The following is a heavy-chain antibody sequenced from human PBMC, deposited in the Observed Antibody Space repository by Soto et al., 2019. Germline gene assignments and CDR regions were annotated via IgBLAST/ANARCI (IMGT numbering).Heavy chain of an antibody. Sequence: PSETLSLTCTVSGGSISSGDYYWSWIRQPPGKGLEWIGYIYYSGSTYYNPSLKSRVAISVDTSKNQFSLKLSSVTAADTAVYYCAREAQSSSSGDYWGQVTLVTVPS. CDR1: GGSISSGDYY. V-gene: IGHV4-30-4*01. CDR3: AREAQSSSSGDY. CDR2: IYYSGST. J-gene: IGHJ4*02. D-gene: IGHD6-6*01.